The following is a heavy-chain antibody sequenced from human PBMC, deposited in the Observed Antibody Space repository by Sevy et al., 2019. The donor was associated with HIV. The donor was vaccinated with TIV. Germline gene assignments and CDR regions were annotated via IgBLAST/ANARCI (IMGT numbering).Heavy chain of an antibody. Sequence: ASVKVSCKASGYTFTSYGISWVRQAPGQGLEWMGWISAYNGNTNYAQKLQGRVTMTTDTSTSTAYMELRSLRSDDTAVYYCAGDIGILLWFGELNFDYWGQGTLVTVSS. J-gene: IGHJ4*02. V-gene: IGHV1-18*04. CDR1: GYTFTSYG. CDR3: AGDIGILLWFGELNFDY. D-gene: IGHD3-10*01. CDR2: ISAYNGNT.